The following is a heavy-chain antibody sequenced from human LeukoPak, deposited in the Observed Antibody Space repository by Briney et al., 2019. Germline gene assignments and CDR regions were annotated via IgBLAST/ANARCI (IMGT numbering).Heavy chain of an antibody. D-gene: IGHD6-13*01. J-gene: IGHJ4*02. CDR1: GFTFSTYS. Sequence: PGGSLRLSCAASGFTFSTYSMNWVRQAPGKGLEWVSYISSSGTIYYADSVKGRFTISRDNAKNSLYLQMNSLRAEDTAVYYCARDRGVYSRTLEDWGQGTLVTVSS. V-gene: IGHV3-21*05. CDR2: ISSSGTI. CDR3: ARDRGVYSRTLED.